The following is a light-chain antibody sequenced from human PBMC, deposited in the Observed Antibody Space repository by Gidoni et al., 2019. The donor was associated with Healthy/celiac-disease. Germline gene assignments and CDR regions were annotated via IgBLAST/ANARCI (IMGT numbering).Light chain of an antibody. V-gene: IGLV3-25*03. J-gene: IGLJ2*01. CDR2: KDS. CDR3: QSADSSGTSHVV. CDR1: ALPKQY. Sequence: SYELTQPPTVSVSSGQTARITCSGDALPKQYAYWYQQKPGQAPVLVIYKDSERPSGIPERFSGSSSGTTVTLTISGVQAEDEADYYCQSADSSGTSHVVFGGGTKLTVL.